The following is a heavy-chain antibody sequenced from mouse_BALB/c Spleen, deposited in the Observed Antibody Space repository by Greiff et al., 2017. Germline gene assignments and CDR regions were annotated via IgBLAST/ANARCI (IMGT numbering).Heavy chain of an antibody. V-gene: IGHV7-3*02. J-gene: IGHJ4*01. CDR2: IRNKANGYTT. CDR1: GFTFTDYY. Sequence: DVHLVESGGGLVQPGGSLRLSCATSGFTFTDYYMSWVRQPPGKALEWLGFIRNKANGYTTEYSASVKGRFTISRDNSQSILYLQMNTLRAEDSATYYCARSLITDYAMDYWGQGTSVTVSS. D-gene: IGHD1-1*01. CDR3: ARSLITDYAMDY.